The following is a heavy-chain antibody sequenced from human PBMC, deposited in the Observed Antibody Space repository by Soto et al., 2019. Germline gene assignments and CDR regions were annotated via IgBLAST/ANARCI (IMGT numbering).Heavy chain of an antibody. D-gene: IGHD6-19*01. J-gene: IGHJ4*02. CDR3: AADVIGVAGDFDH. Sequence: LVQSGPDVKKPGTSVKVSCKTSGFTFGSSAVQWVRQVRGQRLEWIGWIVVASGYSNVAQKFQDRVSLTRDLSQNTALKELSSLTSEDSAMYYCAADVIGVAGDFDHWGQGTLVSVSS. V-gene: IGHV1-58*01. CDR1: GFTFGSSA. CDR2: IVVASGYS.